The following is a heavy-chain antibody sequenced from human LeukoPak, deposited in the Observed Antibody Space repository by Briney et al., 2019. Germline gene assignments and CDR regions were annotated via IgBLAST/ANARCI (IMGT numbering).Heavy chain of an antibody. CDR3: ARSVVTPSSWFDP. CDR2: ISWDGRNK. D-gene: IGHD4-23*01. V-gene: IGHV3-30*03. CDR1: GFTLSNYG. J-gene: IGHJ5*02. Sequence: GGALRLSCVASGFTLSNYGIHWVRPAPGKGGGGVGSISWDGRNKRYADSVTGRFTISRDNSQNTLYLQMNSLRGEDTAIYYCARSVVTPSSWFDPWGQGTLVTVSS.